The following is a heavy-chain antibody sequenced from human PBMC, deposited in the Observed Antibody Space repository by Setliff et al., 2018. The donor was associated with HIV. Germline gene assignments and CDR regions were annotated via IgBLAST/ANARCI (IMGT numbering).Heavy chain of an antibody. V-gene: IGHV3-30*09. CDR1: GFTFSDFS. J-gene: IGHJ4*02. CDR2: ISHDGRNQ. Sequence: GGSLRLSCGVSGFTFSDFSMHWVRLPPNKGLEWVASISHDGRNQSYADFVEGQFVISRDNSKNTLLLQMNNSRPEDTAVYFCARGSPYWLEVGAQVYWGQGTRVTVSS. D-gene: IGHD6-19*01. CDR3: ARGSPYWLEVGAQVY.